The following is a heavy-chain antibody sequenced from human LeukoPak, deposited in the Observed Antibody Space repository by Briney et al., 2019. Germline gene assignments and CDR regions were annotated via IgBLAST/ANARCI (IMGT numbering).Heavy chain of an antibody. CDR1: GFSFMNAR. CDR3: TTFYHEYSPY. Sequence: GGSLRLSCAASGFSFMNARMIWVRQAPGKGLEWVGRIKSNADGGTPDYAAPARGRFTISRDDSKNTLYLQMNSLKTEDTAVYYCTTFYHEYSPYWGRGTLVTVSS. CDR2: IKSNADGGTP. V-gene: IGHV3-15*01. J-gene: IGHJ4*02. D-gene: IGHD2/OR15-2a*01.